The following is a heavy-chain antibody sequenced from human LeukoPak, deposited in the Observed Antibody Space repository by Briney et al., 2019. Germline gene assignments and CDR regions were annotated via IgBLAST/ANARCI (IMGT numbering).Heavy chain of an antibody. D-gene: IGHD2-21*02. V-gene: IGHV4-39*07. J-gene: IGHJ3*02. CDR2: IYYSGST. CDR1: GGSISSSSYY. Sequence: SETLSLTCTVSGGSISSSSYYWGWIRQPPGKGLEWIGSIYYSGSTYYNPSLKSRVTISVDTSKNQFSLRLSSVTAADTAVYYCARDATTLAYCGGDCYFAFDIWGQGTMVTVSS. CDR3: ARDATTLAYCGGDCYFAFDI.